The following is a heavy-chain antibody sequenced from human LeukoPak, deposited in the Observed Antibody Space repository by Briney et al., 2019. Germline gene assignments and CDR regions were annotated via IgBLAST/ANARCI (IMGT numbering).Heavy chain of an antibody. CDR2: ISYDGTIR. D-gene: IGHD2-2*01. Sequence: GGSLRLSCAASGLTFSSYGMHWVRQAPGKGLEWVAVISYDGTIRSYADSVKGRFTISRDNSKNTLYLQMNSLTAEDTAQYYCAKGGCSSTTCYLANPWGQGTLVTVSS. V-gene: IGHV3-30*18. CDR1: GLTFSSYG. J-gene: IGHJ5*02. CDR3: AKGGCSSTTCYLANP.